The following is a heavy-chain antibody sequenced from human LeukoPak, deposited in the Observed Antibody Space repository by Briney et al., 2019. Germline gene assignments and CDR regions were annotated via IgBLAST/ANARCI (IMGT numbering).Heavy chain of an antibody. D-gene: IGHD1-7*01. Sequence: GGSLRLSCAASGFTFSSYGMHWVRQAPGKGLEWVAVIWYDGSNKYYADSVKGRFTISRDNSKNTLYLQMNSLRAEDTAVYYCAKDLPELLGAFDIWGQGTMVTVSS. CDR1: GFTFSSYG. CDR3: AKDLPELLGAFDI. V-gene: IGHV3-33*06. CDR2: IWYDGSNK. J-gene: IGHJ3*02.